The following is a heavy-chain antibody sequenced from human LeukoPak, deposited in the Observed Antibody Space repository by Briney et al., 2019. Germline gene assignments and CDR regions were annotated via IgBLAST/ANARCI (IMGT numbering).Heavy chain of an antibody. CDR1: GGSISSYY. J-gene: IGHJ4*02. V-gene: IGHV4-39*07. CDR3: ARIPLPGYYYDSSGYYRHSYIDY. Sequence: PSETLSLTCTVSGGSISSYYWGWIRQPPGKGLEWIGSIYYSGSTYYNPSLKSRVTISVDTSKNQFSLKLSSVTAADTAVYYCARIPLPGYYYDSSGYYRHSYIDYWGQGTLVTVSS. CDR2: IYYSGST. D-gene: IGHD3-22*01.